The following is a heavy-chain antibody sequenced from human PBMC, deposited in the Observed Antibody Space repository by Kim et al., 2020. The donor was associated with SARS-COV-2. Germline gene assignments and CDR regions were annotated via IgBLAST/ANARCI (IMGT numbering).Heavy chain of an antibody. V-gene: IGHV4-59*09. Sequence: SLKCRGTISVDTAKNQFSLDLSSVTAADTAVYYCARGPIAAAVYNWFDPWGQGTLVTVSS. D-gene: IGHD6-13*01. J-gene: IGHJ5*02. CDR3: ARGPIAAAVYNWFDP.